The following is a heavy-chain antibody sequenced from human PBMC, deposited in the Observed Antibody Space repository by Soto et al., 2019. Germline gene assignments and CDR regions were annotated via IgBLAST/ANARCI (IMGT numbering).Heavy chain of an antibody. D-gene: IGHD2-2*02. CDR1: GFTFTDYA. CDR2: ISGIGGST. J-gene: IGHJ4*02. CDR3: ARGSSGYISRCYFFDY. Sequence: GGSLRLSCAASGFTFTDYALSWVRQAPGKGLEWVATISGIGGSTYLADSVKGRLSISRDNSKNTVPLLMNSRRAEDTAVYFVARGSSGYISRCYFFDYWGRGTLVTVSS. V-gene: IGHV3-23*01.